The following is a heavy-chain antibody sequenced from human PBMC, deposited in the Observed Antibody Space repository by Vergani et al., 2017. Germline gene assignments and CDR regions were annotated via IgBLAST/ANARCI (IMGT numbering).Heavy chain of an antibody. V-gene: IGHV3-30*03. Sequence: VQLVESGGGLVQPGGSLRLSCAASGFTFSSYGMHWVRQAPGKGLEWVAVISYDGSNKYYADSVKGRFTISRDNSKNTLYLQMNSLRAEDTAVYYCARGGYCSGGSCLHSNYWGQGSLVTVSS. CDR1: GFTFSSYG. CDR3: ARGGYCSGGSCLHSNY. D-gene: IGHD2-15*01. CDR2: ISYDGSNK. J-gene: IGHJ4*02.